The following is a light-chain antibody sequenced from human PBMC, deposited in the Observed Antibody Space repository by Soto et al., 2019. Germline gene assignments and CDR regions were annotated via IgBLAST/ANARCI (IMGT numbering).Light chain of an antibody. J-gene: IGLJ1*01. CDR1: SSDVGAYNF. Sequence: QSALTQPASVSGSPGPSITISCTGTSSDVGAYNFVSWYQQYPGKAPKLMIFDVNNRPSGVSNRFSGSKSVNTASLTISGLQAEDEADYYCSAYRGGTPYVFGTGTKLTVL. CDR3: SAYRGGTPYV. CDR2: DVN. V-gene: IGLV2-14*03.